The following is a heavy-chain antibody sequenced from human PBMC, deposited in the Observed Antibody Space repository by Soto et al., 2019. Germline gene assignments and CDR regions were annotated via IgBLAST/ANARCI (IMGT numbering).Heavy chain of an antibody. V-gene: IGHV3-21*01. CDR1: GFTFSTYG. Sequence: GGSLRLSCAASGFTFSTYGMNWVRQAPGKGLEWLSSISDSGHYIYYADSVKGRFTISRDNAKNSLFLQMNSLRGEDTAVYYCARDGGSSSSYGMDVWGQGTTVTVSS. CDR3: ARDGGSSSSYGMDV. J-gene: IGHJ6*02. CDR2: ISDSGHYI. D-gene: IGHD2-15*01.